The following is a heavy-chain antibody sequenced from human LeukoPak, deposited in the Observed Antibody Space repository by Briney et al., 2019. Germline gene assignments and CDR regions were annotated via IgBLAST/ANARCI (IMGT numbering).Heavy chain of an antibody. V-gene: IGHV1-69*05. CDR3: ARGYDILTGYQNGFQH. Sequence: SVKVSCKASGGTFSSYAISWVRQAPGQGLEWMGGIIPIFGKANYAQKFQGRVAITTDESTSTAYMELSSLRSEDTAVYYCARGYDILTGYQNGFQHWGQGTLVTVSS. J-gene: IGHJ1*01. CDR2: IIPIFGKA. CDR1: GGTFSSYA. D-gene: IGHD3-9*01.